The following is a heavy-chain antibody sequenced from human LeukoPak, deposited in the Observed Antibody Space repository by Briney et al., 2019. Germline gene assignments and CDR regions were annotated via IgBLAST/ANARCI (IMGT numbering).Heavy chain of an antibody. CDR1: GYTFTGYY. CDR3: ARLDPRVAPSPNWFDP. CDR2: INPNSGGT. D-gene: IGHD5-12*01. V-gene: IGHV1-2*02. J-gene: IGHJ5*02. Sequence: ASVKVSCKASGYTFTGYYMHWVRQAPGQGLEWMGWINPNSGGTNYVQKFQGRVTMTRDTSISTAYLQWSSLKASDTAMYYCARLDPRVAPSPNWFDPWGQGTLVTVSS.